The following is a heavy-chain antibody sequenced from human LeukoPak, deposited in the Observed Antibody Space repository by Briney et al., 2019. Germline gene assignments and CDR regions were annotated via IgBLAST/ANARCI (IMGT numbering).Heavy chain of an antibody. Sequence: GGSLRLSCAASGFTFDDYAMHWVRQAPGEGLVWVSGISWNSGSIGYADSVKGRFTISRDNAKNSLYLQMNSLRAEDTALYYCAKVCQPLLYESDDAFDIWGQGTMVTVSS. CDR1: GFTFDDYA. CDR3: AKVCQPLLYESDDAFDI. V-gene: IGHV3-9*01. J-gene: IGHJ3*02. D-gene: IGHD2-2*02. CDR2: ISWNSGSI.